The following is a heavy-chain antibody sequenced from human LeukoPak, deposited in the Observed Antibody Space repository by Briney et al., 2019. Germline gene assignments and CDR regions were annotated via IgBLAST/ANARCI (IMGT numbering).Heavy chain of an antibody. Sequence: GGSLRLSCAASGFTFSSYGMHWVRQAPGKGLEWVAVISYDGSNKYYADSVKGRFTISRDNSKNTLYLQMNSLRAEDTAVYYCAKGKYSGSYSAGGGMDVWGQGTTVTVSS. J-gene: IGHJ6*02. V-gene: IGHV3-30*18. CDR1: GFTFSSYG. D-gene: IGHD1-26*01. CDR2: ISYDGSNK. CDR3: AKGKYSGSYSAGGGMDV.